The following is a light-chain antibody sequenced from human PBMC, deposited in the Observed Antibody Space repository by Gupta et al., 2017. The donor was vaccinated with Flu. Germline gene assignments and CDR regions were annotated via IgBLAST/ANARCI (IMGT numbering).Light chain of an antibody. V-gene: IGLV7-46*01. CDR3: LLYYSGAWV. Sequence: STGTVTSGHYPYWFQQEPGQAPRTLLYDTSNKHSWTPARFSGSLLGGKAALTLSGAQPEDEAEYFCLLYYSGAWVFGGGTKLTVL. J-gene: IGLJ3*02. CDR1: TGTVTSGHY. CDR2: DTS.